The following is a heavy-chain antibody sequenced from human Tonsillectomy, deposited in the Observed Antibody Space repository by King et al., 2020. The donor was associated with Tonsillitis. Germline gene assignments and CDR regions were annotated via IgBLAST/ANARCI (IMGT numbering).Heavy chain of an antibody. J-gene: IGHJ3*02. V-gene: IGHV1-69*01. CDR2: IIPIFGAA. Sequence: VQLVESGAEVKKPGSSVKVSCKSSGGTFSSYAISWVRQAPGQGLEWMGGIIPIFGAANNAQKFQGRVTITADESTSTAYMELSSLRSEDTAVYYCARDGAVFYDSSNHRAFDIWGQGTMVTVSS. CDR1: GGTFSSYA. D-gene: IGHD3-22*01. CDR3: ARDGAVFYDSSNHRAFDI.